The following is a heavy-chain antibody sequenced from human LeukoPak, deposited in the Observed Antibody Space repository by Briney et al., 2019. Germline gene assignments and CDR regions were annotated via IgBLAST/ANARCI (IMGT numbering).Heavy chain of an antibody. Sequence: SETLSLTCAVYGGSFSGYYWSWLRQPPGKGLEWIGEINHSGSTNYNPSLKSRVTISVDTSKNQFSLKLSSVTAADTAVYYCARIPGIVVVPAAMGIDAFDIWGQGTMVTVSS. J-gene: IGHJ3*02. CDR3: ARIPGIVVVPAAMGIDAFDI. CDR2: INHSGST. CDR1: GGSFSGYY. D-gene: IGHD2-2*01. V-gene: IGHV4-34*01.